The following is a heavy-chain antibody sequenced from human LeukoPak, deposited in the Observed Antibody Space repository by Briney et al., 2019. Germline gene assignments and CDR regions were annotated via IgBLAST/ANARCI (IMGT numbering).Heavy chain of an antibody. CDR3: ARRQTGRSLKFDY. J-gene: IGHJ4*02. CDR2: IYYSGST. V-gene: IGHV4-39*07. Sequence: PSETLSLTCTVSGGSISSSSYYWGWIRQPPGKGLEWIGSIYYSGSTYYNPSLKSRVTISVDTSKNQFSLKLSSVTAADTAVYYCARRQTGRSLKFDYWGQGTLVTVSS. D-gene: IGHD1-14*01. CDR1: GGSISSSSYY.